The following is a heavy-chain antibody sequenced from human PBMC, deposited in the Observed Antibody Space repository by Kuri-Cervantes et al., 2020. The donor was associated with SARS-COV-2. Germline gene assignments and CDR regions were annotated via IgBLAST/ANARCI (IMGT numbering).Heavy chain of an antibody. D-gene: IGHD6-19*01. Sequence: GESLKISCAVSGFSFSSYVMHWVRQAPGKGLEWVALISHDGSSKFYTDSVKGRFTISRDNSNNTLSLQMNSLAAEDTAVYYCARPAVAFDIWGQGTMVTVSS. CDR2: ISHDGSSK. CDR1: GFSFSSYV. CDR3: ARPAVAFDI. V-gene: IGHV3-30*04. J-gene: IGHJ3*02.